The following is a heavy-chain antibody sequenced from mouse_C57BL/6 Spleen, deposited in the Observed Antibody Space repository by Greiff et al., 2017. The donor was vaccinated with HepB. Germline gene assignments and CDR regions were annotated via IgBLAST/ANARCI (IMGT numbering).Heavy chain of an antibody. CDR1: GISITTGNYR. CDR3: ARAITTVVYWYFDV. D-gene: IGHD1-1*01. Sequence: VQLKQSGPGLVKPSQTVFLTCTVTGISITTGNYRWSWIRQFPGNKLEWIGYIYYSGTITYNPSLTSRTTITRDTPKNQFFLEMNSLTAEDTATYYCARAITTVVYWYFDVWGTGTTVTVSS. CDR2: IYYSGTI. V-gene: IGHV3-5*01. J-gene: IGHJ1*03.